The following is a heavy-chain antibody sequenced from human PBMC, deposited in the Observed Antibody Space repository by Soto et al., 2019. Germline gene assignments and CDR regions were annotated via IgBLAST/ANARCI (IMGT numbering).Heavy chain of an antibody. CDR1: GFTVSSNY. J-gene: IGHJ6*02. Sequence: EVQLVETGGGLIQPGGSLRLSCAASGFTVSSNYMSWVRQAPGKGLEWVSVIYSGGSTYYADSVKGRFTISRDNSKNTLYLQMNSLRAEDTAVYYCFRPPAVRRFSGGSGMDVWGQGTTVNVSS. V-gene: IGHV3-53*02. D-gene: IGHD3-10*01. CDR3: FRPPAVRRFSGGSGMDV. CDR2: IYSGGST.